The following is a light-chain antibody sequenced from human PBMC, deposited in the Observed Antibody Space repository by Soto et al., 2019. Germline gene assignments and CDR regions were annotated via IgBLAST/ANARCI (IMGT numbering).Light chain of an antibody. Sequence: QSVLTQPPTASGTPGQRVAISCSGSSSTIGSNTVNWYQQLPGTAPRLLIYSNTQRPSGVPDRFSGSVSGTSASLAISGLQSDDEADYYCATWDDSLNGPVFGGGTKLTVL. CDR1: SSTIGSNT. CDR2: SNT. CDR3: ATWDDSLNGPV. J-gene: IGLJ2*01. V-gene: IGLV1-44*01.